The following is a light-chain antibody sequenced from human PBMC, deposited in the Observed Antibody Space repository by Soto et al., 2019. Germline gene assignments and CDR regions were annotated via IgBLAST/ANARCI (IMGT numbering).Light chain of an antibody. J-gene: IGKJ2*01. CDR1: QSISSW. V-gene: IGKV1-5*01. CDR2: DAS. Sequence: DIQMTQSPSTLSASVGDRVTITCRASQSISSWLAWYQQKPGKAPKLLIYDASSLESGVPSRFSGSGSGTEFTLTISSLQPDDFATYYCQQYNSYSPMYTFGQGNKVDI. CDR3: QQYNSYSPMYT.